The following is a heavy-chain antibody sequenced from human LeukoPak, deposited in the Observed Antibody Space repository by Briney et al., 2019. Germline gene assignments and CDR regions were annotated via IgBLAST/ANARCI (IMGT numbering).Heavy chain of an antibody. Sequence: GGSLRLSCAVSEFPFTNYWMSWVRQAPGKGLEWVANIKEDGSEKYYVDSVKGRFTVSRDNAKNSLYLQMNSLRAEDTAVYYCARDYYGDYFVYNWFDPWGQGTLVTVSS. J-gene: IGHJ5*02. CDR2: IKEDGSEK. CDR1: EFPFTNYW. D-gene: IGHD4-17*01. CDR3: ARDYYGDYFVYNWFDP. V-gene: IGHV3-7*01.